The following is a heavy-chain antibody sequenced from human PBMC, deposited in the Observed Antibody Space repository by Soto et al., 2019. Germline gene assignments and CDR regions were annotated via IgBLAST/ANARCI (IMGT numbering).Heavy chain of an antibody. CDR3: ARETYYDILTGYSNQNNWFDP. J-gene: IGHJ5*02. CDR2: IIPILGIA. D-gene: IGHD3-9*01. Sequence: QVQLVQSGAEVKKPGSSVKVSCKASGGTFSSYTISWVRQAPGQGLEWMGRIIPILGIANYAQKFQGRVTITADKSTRTAYMELSSLRSEDTAVYYCARETYYDILTGYSNQNNWFDPWGQGTLVTVSS. CDR1: GGTFSSYT. V-gene: IGHV1-69*08.